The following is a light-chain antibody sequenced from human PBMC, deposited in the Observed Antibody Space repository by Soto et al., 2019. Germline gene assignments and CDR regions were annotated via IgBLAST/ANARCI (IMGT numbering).Light chain of an antibody. Sequence: DSQMTQSPSSVSASVGDRVTITCRASQTLNNYLTWFQQKPGKAPKVFIYAASTLQSGVPSRFSGSGSGAEFTLTISSLQPEDFATYYCQQSFSPLLTFGGGTKVDIK. CDR1: QTLNNY. J-gene: IGKJ4*01. CDR3: QQSFSPLLT. CDR2: AAS. V-gene: IGKV1-39*01.